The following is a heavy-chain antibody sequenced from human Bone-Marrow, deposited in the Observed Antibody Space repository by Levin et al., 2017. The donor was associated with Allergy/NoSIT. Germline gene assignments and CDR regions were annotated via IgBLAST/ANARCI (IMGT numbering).Heavy chain of an antibody. CDR2: INHSGST. D-gene: IGHD5-12*01. V-gene: IGHV4-34*01. CDR1: GGSFSGYY. CDR3: ARAGGYDLDYYYYMDV. Sequence: SETLSLTCAVYGGSFSGYYWSWIRQPPGKGLEWIGEINHSGSTNYNPSLKSRVTISVDTSKNQFSLKLSSVTAADTAVYYCARAGGYDLDYYYYMDVWGKGTTVTVSS. J-gene: IGHJ6*03.